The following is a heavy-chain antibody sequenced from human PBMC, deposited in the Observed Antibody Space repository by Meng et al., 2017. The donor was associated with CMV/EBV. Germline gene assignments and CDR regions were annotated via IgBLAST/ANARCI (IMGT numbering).Heavy chain of an antibody. CDR1: GFTVSSNY. J-gene: IGHJ4*02. D-gene: IGHD2-2*03. CDR2: IYSGGST. CDR3: ARDGYCSSTSCYAVAY. V-gene: IGHV3-66*01. Sequence: GESLKISCAASGFTVSSNYMSWVRQAPGKGLEWVSVIYSGGSTYYADSVKGRFTISRDNAKNSLYLQMNSLRAEDTAVYYCARDGYCSSTSCYAVAYWGQGTLVTVSS.